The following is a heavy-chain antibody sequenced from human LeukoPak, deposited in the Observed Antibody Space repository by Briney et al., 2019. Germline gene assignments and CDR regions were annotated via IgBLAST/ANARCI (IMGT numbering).Heavy chain of an antibody. Sequence: GASVKVSCKASGYTFTTYGISWVRQAPGRGLEWMGWVSTYSDSTNYAQKLQGRVTMTTDTSTSTAYMELRSLRSDDTAVYYCARVGAYYYMDVWGKGTTVTVSS. J-gene: IGHJ6*03. CDR3: ARVGAYYYMDV. CDR1: GYTFTTYG. V-gene: IGHV1-18*01. CDR2: VSTYSDST.